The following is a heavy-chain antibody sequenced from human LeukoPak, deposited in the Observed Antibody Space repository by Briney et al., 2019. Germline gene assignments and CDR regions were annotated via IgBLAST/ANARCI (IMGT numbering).Heavy chain of an antibody. D-gene: IGHD6-13*01. CDR3: AREQQLGGIDY. CDR2: IYTSGST. V-gene: IGHV4-61*02. J-gene: IGHJ4*02. Sequence: SETLSLTCTVSGASVSSGGYYWSWIRQPAGKGLEWIGRIYTSGSTNYNPSLKSRVTMSVDTSKNQFSLKLSSVTAADTAVYYCAREQQLGGIDYWGQGTLVTVSS. CDR1: GASVSSGGYY.